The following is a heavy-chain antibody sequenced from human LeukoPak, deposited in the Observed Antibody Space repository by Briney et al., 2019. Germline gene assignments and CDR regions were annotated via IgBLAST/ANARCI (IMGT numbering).Heavy chain of an antibody. V-gene: IGHV1-2*02. CDR1: GYIFTGYY. CDR2: INPNSGGT. J-gene: IGHJ4*02. CDR3: ARDLGYDSSGYWY. Sequence: ASVKVSCKASGYIFTGYYMHWVRQAPGQGLEWMGWINPNSGGTNYAQKFQGRVTMTRDTSISTGYMELSRLRSDDTAVYYCARDLGYDSSGYWYWGQGTLVTVSS. D-gene: IGHD3-22*01.